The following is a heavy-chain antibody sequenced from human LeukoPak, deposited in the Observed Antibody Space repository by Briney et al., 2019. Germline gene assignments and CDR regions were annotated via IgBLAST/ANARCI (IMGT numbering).Heavy chain of an antibody. J-gene: IGHJ4*02. D-gene: IGHD6-13*01. V-gene: IGHV4-34*08. CDR3: VQSSSWLPSLDY. Sequence: GSLRLSCAASGFTFSSYAMSWVRQPPGKGLEWIGEINHSGSTNYNPSLKSRVTISVDTSKNQFSLKLSSVTAADTAVYYCVQSSSWLPSLDYWGQGTLVTVSS. CDR1: GFTFSSYA. CDR2: INHSGST.